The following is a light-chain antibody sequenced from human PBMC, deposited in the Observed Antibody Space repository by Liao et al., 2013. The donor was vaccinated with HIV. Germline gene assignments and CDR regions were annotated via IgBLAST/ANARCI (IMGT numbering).Light chain of an antibody. Sequence: SYELTQPPSVSVSPGQTASITCSGGKLGDKYVCWYHQKPGQSPVLLIYQDNKRPSGIPERFSGSNSGNTATLTISRVEAWDEADYFCQVWDSSSDLWVFGAGTKVTVL. J-gene: IGLJ3*02. V-gene: IGLV3-1*01. CDR1: KLGDKY. CDR3: QVWDSSSDLWV. CDR2: QDN.